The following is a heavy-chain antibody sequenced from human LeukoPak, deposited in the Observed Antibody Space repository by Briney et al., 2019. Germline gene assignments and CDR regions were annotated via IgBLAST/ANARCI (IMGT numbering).Heavy chain of an antibody. CDR2: ISGSGGST. V-gene: IGHV3-23*01. Sequence: GGSLRLSCAASGFTFSSYAMSWVRQAPGKGLEWVSAISGSGGSTYYADSVKGRFTISRDNSKNTLYLQMNSLRAEDTAVYYCAEAHSFQYYDFWSGYYYYFDYWGQGTLVTVSS. J-gene: IGHJ4*02. CDR3: AEAHSFQYYDFWSGYYYYFDY. CDR1: GFTFSSYA. D-gene: IGHD3-3*01.